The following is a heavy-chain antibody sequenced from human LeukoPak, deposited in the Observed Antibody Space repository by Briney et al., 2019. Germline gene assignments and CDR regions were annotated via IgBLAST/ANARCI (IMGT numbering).Heavy chain of an antibody. Sequence: GGSLGLSCAASGFTFSSYEMNWVRQAPGKGLEWVSYISSSGSTIYYADSVKGRFTISRDNAKNSLYLQMNSLRAEDTAVYYCAREDDYGGFFYWGQGTLVTVSS. CDR3: AREDDYGGFFY. D-gene: IGHD4-23*01. V-gene: IGHV3-48*03. J-gene: IGHJ4*02. CDR1: GFTFSSYE. CDR2: ISSSGSTI.